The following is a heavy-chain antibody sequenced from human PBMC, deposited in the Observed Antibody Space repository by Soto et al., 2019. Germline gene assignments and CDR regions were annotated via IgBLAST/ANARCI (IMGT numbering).Heavy chain of an antibody. Sequence: GASVKVSCKASGYTFTSYAMHWVRQAPGQRLEWMGWINAGNGNTKYSQKFQGRVTITRDTSASTAYMELRSLRSDDTAVYYCARVGGREYYDFWSGYYPDYWGQGTLVTVSS. V-gene: IGHV1-3*01. CDR1: GYTFTSYA. J-gene: IGHJ4*02. CDR3: ARVGGREYYDFWSGYYPDY. D-gene: IGHD3-3*01. CDR2: INAGNGNT.